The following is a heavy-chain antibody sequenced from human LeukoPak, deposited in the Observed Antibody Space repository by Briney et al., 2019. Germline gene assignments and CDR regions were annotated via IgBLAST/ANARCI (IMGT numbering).Heavy chain of an antibody. CDR2: IIPIFGTA. J-gene: IGHJ5*02. CDR1: GGTFSSYA. CDR3: ARDSTQYYYDSSGPGNWFDP. D-gene: IGHD3-22*01. V-gene: IGHV1-69*01. Sequence: SVKVSCKASGGTFSSYAISWVRQAPGQGLEWMGGIIPIFGTANYAQKFQGRVTITADESTSTAYMELSSLRSEDTAVYYCARDSTQYYYDSSGPGNWFDPWGQGTLVTVSS.